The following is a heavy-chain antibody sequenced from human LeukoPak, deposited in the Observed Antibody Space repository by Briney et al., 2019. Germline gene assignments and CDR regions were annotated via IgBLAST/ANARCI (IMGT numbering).Heavy chain of an antibody. J-gene: IGHJ4*02. Sequence: ASVKVSCKSSGYTFNTYGITWVRQAPGQGLEWMGWISGYNANTNYAQKFQGRVTMTSDTSTSTAYMELRSLRSDDTAVYYCARGDTAMVQTSFDYWGQGTLVTVSS. CDR2: ISGYNANT. V-gene: IGHV1-18*01. CDR1: GYTFNTYG. CDR3: ARGDTAMVQTSFDY. D-gene: IGHD5-18*01.